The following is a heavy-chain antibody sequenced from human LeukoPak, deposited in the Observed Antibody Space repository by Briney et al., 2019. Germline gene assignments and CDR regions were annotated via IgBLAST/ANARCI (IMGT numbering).Heavy chain of an antibody. CDR3: AREIDSGWYSNRWFDP. CDR1: GGSISSGSYY. CDR2: IYTSGST. Sequence: SETLSLTCTVSGGSISSGSYYWSWIRQPAGKGLEWIGRIYTSGSTNYNPSLKSRVTISVDTSKNQFSLKLSSVTAADTAVYYCAREIDSGWYSNRWFDPWGQGTLVTVSS. J-gene: IGHJ5*02. V-gene: IGHV4-61*02. D-gene: IGHD6-19*01.